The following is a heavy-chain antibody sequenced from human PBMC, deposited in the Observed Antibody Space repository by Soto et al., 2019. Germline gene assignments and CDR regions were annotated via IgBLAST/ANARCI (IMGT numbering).Heavy chain of an antibody. D-gene: IGHD1-1*01. Sequence: SETLSLTCTVSGGSISSSSYFWGWIRQPPGKGLEWIGSMYYSGTTYYNPSLKSRVTISVDTSKNQFSLRLSSVTAADTAVYYCAKHPAARTKHYWDPGTLVTVSS. CDR1: GGSISSSSYF. J-gene: IGHJ4*02. CDR2: MYYSGTT. V-gene: IGHV4-39*01. CDR3: AKHPAARTKHY.